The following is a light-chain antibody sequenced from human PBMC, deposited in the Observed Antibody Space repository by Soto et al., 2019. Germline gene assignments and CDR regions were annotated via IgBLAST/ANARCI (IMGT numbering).Light chain of an antibody. V-gene: IGKV1-5*03. J-gene: IGKJ1*01. CDR1: ESIKSW. CDR2: KAS. CDR3: QKYNSYWT. Sequence: DIPMTQSPSTLSASVGDRVTITCRASESIKSWLAWYQQKPGKAPKLLIYKASTLESGVPSRFSGSGSGTEFTLTISSLQPDDFATYYCQKYNSYWTFGQGTKVEIK.